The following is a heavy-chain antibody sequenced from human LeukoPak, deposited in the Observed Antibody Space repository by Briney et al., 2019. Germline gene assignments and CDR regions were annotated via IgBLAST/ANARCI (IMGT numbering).Heavy chain of an antibody. D-gene: IGHD3-10*01. CDR1: GGSISSYY. V-gene: IGHV4-59*01. CDR3: ARDYGSGKGMDV. Sequence: SEPLSLTCTVSGGSISSYYWSWIRQPPGKGLEWIGYIYYSGSTNYNPSLKSRVTISVDTSKNQFSLKLSSVTAADTAVYYCARDYGSGKGMDVWGKGTTVTVSS. J-gene: IGHJ6*04. CDR2: IYYSGST.